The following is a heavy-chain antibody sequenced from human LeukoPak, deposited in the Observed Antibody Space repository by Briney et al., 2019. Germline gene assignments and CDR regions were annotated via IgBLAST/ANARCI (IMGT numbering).Heavy chain of an antibody. V-gene: IGHV3-21*01. J-gene: IGHJ3*02. CDR1: GFTFSSYS. CDR2: ISSSSSYI. Sequence: GGSLRLSCAASGFTFSSYSMNWVRQAPGKGLEWVSSISSSSSYIYYADSVKGRFTISRDNAKNSLYLQMNSLRVEDTAVYYCASAPRDAFDIWGQGTMVTVSS. CDR3: ASAPRDAFDI.